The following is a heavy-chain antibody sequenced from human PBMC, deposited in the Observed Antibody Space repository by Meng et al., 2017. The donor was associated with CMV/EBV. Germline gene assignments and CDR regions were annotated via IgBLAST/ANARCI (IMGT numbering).Heavy chain of an antibody. CDR2: IYWDDDK. CDR3: AHRTAYYYDSPTLHLGFDP. V-gene: IGHV2-5*02. CDR1: GFSISSSAVG. D-gene: IGHD3-22*01. J-gene: IGHJ5*02. Sequence: HISWTQSRPTRGNPTQTLTLTFTFAGFSISSSAVGVGWIRQPPGKALQWIALIYWDDDKRYSRSLKSRLTITKDTSKNQVVITMTNMDPVDTATYYCAHRTAYYYDSPTLHLGFDPWGQGTLVTVSS.